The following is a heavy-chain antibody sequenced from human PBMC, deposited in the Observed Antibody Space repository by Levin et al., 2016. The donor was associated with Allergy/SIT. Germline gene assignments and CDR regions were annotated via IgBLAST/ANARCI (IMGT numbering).Heavy chain of an antibody. J-gene: IGHJ6*02. Sequence: GGSLRLSCAASGFTFSSYWMSWVRQAPGKGLEWVANIKQDGSEKYYVDSVKGRFTISRDNAKNSLYLQMNSLRAEDTAVYYCAREYSSGWYYYYGMDVWGQGTTVTVSS. D-gene: IGHD6-19*01. V-gene: IGHV3-7*03. CDR3: AREYSSGWYYYYGMDV. CDR1: GFTFSSYW. CDR2: IKQDGSEK.